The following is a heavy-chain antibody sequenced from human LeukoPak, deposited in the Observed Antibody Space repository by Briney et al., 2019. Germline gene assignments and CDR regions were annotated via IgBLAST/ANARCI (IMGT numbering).Heavy chain of an antibody. V-gene: IGHV3-11*01. CDR2: ISSSGSTI. CDR3: AREETDGDYSNY. Sequence: PGGSLRLSCAASGFTFSDYYMSWIRQAPGKGLEWVSYISSSGSTIYYADSVKGRFTISRDNAKNSRYLQMNSLRAEDTAVYYCAREETDGDYSNYWGQGTLVTVSS. J-gene: IGHJ4*02. CDR1: GFTFSDYY. D-gene: IGHD4-17*01.